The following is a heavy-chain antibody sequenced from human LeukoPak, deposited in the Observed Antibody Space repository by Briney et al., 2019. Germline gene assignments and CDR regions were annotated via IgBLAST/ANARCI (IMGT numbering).Heavy chain of an antibody. CDR3: ARDYYDSSDYRSFDY. D-gene: IGHD3-22*01. CDR2: ISAYNGNT. J-gene: IGHJ4*02. CDR1: GYTFTSYD. V-gene: IGHV1-18*01. Sequence: ASVKVSCKASGYTFTSYDISWVRQAPGQGLEWMGWISAYNGNTNYAQNLQGRVTMTTDTSTSTAYMELRSLRSDDTAVYYCARDYYDSSDYRSFDYWGRGTLVTVSS.